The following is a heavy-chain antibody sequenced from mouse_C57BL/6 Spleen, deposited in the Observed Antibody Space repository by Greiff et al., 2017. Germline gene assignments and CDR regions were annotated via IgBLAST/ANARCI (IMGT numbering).Heavy chain of an antibody. CDR3: ARPSTGTDYFDY. CDR2: ISSGSSTI. V-gene: IGHV5-17*01. CDR1: GFSFSDYG. Sequence: EVMLVESGGGLVKPGGSLKLSCAASGFSFSDYGMHWVRQAPEKGLEWVAYISSGSSTIYYADTVKGRFTISRDNAKNTLFLQMTSLRSEDTAMYYCARPSTGTDYFDYWGQGTTLTVSS. J-gene: IGHJ2*01. D-gene: IGHD4-1*02.